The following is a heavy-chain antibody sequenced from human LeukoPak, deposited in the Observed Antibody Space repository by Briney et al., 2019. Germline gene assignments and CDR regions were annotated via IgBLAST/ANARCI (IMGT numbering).Heavy chain of an antibody. Sequence: SETLSLTCTVSGYSISSGYYWGWIRQPPGKGLEWIGSICHSGSTYYNPSLKSRVTISLDTSKNQFSLKLSSVTAADTAVYYCARGGQPYYDVLTGHGGAFDIWGQGTMVTVSS. D-gene: IGHD3-9*01. J-gene: IGHJ3*02. CDR1: GYSISSGYY. CDR3: ARGGQPYYDVLTGHGGAFDI. CDR2: ICHSGST. V-gene: IGHV4-38-2*02.